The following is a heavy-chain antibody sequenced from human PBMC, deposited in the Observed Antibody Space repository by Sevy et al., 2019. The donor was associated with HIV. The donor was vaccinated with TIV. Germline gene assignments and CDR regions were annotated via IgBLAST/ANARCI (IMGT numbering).Heavy chain of an antibody. D-gene: IGHD3-10*01. V-gene: IGHV4-34*01. J-gene: IGHJ4*02. CDR1: GGSFSGYY. CDR3: ARGRHYGSGSYYKDY. Sequence: SETLSLTCAVYGGSFSGYYWSWIRQPPGKGLEWIGEINHSGSTNYNPSLKSRVTISVDTSKNQFSLKLSSVTAADTAVYYCARGRHYGSGSYYKDYWGQGTLVTVSS. CDR2: INHSGST.